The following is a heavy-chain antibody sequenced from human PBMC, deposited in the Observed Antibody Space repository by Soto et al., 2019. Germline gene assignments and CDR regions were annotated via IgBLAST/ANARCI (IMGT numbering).Heavy chain of an antibody. CDR1: GYFISSGYY. V-gene: IGHV4-38-2*02. D-gene: IGHD2-2*01. Sequence: SETLSLTCTVSGYFISSGYYWGWIRQPPGKGLEWIGSMFHSGRTHYNPSLKSRVTMSVDTSKNQFSLRLSSVTAPDTAVYYCARGNNVLVPTVGWFGPWGQGTLVTVSS. J-gene: IGHJ5*01. CDR3: ARGNNVLVPTVGWFGP. CDR2: MFHSGRT.